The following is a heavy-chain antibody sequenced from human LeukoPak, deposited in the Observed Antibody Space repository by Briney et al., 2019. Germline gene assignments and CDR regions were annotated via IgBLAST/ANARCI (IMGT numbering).Heavy chain of an antibody. CDR1: GTSITTYY. CDR2: INHSGST. Sequence: PSETLSLTCTVSGTSITTYYWSWIRQPPGKGLEWIGEINHSGSTTYNPSLKSRVTISVDTSKNQFSLKLSSVTAADTAVYYCARGYYDFWSGDYYYYYMDVWGKGTTVTVSS. D-gene: IGHD3-3*01. V-gene: IGHV4-34*01. CDR3: ARGYYDFWSGDYYYYYMDV. J-gene: IGHJ6*03.